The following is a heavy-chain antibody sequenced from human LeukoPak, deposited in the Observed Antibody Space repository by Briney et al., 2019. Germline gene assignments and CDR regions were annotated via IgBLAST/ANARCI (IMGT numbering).Heavy chain of an antibody. Sequence: ASVKVSCKASGYTFTGYYMHWVRQAPGQGLEWMEWINPNSGGTNYAQKFQGRVTMTRDTSISTAYMELSRLRSDDTAVYYCARDLGDILTGLSLNWGQGTLVTVSS. CDR3: ARDLGDILTGLSLN. CDR2: INPNSGGT. D-gene: IGHD3-9*01. J-gene: IGHJ4*02. CDR1: GYTFTGYY. V-gene: IGHV1-2*02.